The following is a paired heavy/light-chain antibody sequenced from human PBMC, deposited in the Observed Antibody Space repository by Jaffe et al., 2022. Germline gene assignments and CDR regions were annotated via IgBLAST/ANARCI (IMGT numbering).Heavy chain of an antibody. Sequence: EVQLVESGGGLVKPGGSLRLSCAASGFTFSNAWMSWVRQAPGKGLEWVGRIKSKTDGGTTDYAAPVKGRFTISRDDSKNTLYLQMNSLKTEDTAVYYCTTDLSYCTGGVCYIQYGNYYYYMDVWGKGTTVTVSS. D-gene: IGHD2-8*02. CDR1: GFTFSNAW. J-gene: IGHJ6*03. CDR2: IKSKTDGGTT. V-gene: IGHV3-15*01. CDR3: TTDLSYCTGGVCYIQYGNYYYYMDV.
Light chain of an antibody. J-gene: IGLJ3*02. Sequence: SYELTQPPSVSVSPGQTARITCSGDALPKKYAYWYQQKSGQAPVLVIYEDSKRPSGIPERFSGSSSGTMATLTISGAQVEDEADYYCYSTDSSGNQEVFGGGTKLTVL. CDR1: ALPKKY. V-gene: IGLV3-10*01. CDR2: EDS. CDR3: YSTDSSGNQEV.